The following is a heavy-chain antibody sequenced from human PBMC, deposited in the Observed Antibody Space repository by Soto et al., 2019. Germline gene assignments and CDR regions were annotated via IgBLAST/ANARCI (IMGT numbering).Heavy chain of an antibody. J-gene: IGHJ6*02. V-gene: IGHV1-69*06. CDR2: IIPIFGTA. CDR1: GGTFSSYA. D-gene: IGHD3-10*01. Sequence: QVQLVQSGAEVKKPGSSVKVSCKASGGTFSSYAISWVRQAPGQGLEWMGGIIPIFGTANYAQKFQGRVTITGDKYTSTDYMELSSLRSEDTAVYYCARVSTSGGLLYYYYGMDVWGQGTTVTVSS. CDR3: ARVSTSGGLLYYYYGMDV.